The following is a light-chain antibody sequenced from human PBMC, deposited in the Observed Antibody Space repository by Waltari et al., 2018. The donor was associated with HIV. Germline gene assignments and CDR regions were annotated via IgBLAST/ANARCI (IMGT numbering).Light chain of an antibody. J-gene: IGKJ3*01. CDR3: QQSFSGFS. V-gene: IGKV1-39*01. CDR1: QNISGF. Sequence: IQPTHSLSSLSAYLADNVTVPCRPSQNISGFLNWYQQKPGKTPNILVFATSSLQSGVPSRFKGSASDMGFSLPNNSLHPDDFATYYSQQSFSGFSFGPGNSVD. CDR2: ATS.